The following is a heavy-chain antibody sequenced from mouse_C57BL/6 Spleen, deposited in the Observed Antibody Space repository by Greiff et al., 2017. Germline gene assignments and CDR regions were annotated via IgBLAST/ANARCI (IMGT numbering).Heavy chain of an antibody. J-gene: IGHJ2*01. CDR1: GFTFSSYA. CDR3: AGGNWDDYFDD. CDR2: ISDGGSYT. V-gene: IGHV5-4*03. D-gene: IGHD4-1*01. Sequence: DVMLVESGGGLVKPGGSLKLSCAASGFTFSSYAMSWVRQTPEKRLEWVATISDGGSYTYYPDNVKGRFTIARDNAKNNLYLQMSHLKSEDTAMYYCAGGNWDDYFDDWGKGTTLTVSS.